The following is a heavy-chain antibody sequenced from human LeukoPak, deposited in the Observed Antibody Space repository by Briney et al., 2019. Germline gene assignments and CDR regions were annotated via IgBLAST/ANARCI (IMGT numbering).Heavy chain of an antibody. V-gene: IGHV3-30-3*01. CDR2: ISYDGSNK. D-gene: IGHD3-9*01. CDR3: ASSPYYDILGGTHAAFDI. CDR1: GFTFSSNS. Sequence: GGSLRLSCAASGFTFSSNSRYWDRQGQGHGLERVAVISYDGSNKYSEDSVKRRFSISIDNSKNTLYVQMKSMRAGDTAVYYCASSPYYDILGGTHAAFDIWGQGTMVTVSS. J-gene: IGHJ3*02.